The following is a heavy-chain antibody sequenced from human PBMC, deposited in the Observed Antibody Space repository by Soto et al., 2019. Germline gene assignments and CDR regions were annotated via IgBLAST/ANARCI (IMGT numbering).Heavy chain of an antibody. V-gene: IGHV4-30-2*01. CDR2: IYHSGST. J-gene: IGHJ6*02. D-gene: IGHD2-21*02. CDR3: ARGGVVMPAINYYGMDV. Sequence: PSETLSLTCAVSGGSISSGAYSGSCILQPPGKGLELIGYIYHSGSTYYNPSLKSRVTISVDRSKNQFSLKLSSVNAADTDVYYCARGGVVMPAINYYGMDVWGQGTTVTVSS. CDR1: GGSISSGAYS.